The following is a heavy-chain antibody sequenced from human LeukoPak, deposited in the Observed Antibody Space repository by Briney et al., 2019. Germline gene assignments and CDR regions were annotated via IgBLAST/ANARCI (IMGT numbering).Heavy chain of an antibody. CDR3: ARNNIWFGGLYYGMDV. Sequence: SETLSLTCTVSGGSISSYYWSWIRQPAGKGLEWIGRIYTSGSTNYSPSLKSRVTMSVDTSKNQFSLKLSSVTAADTAVYYCARNNIWFGGLYYGMDVWGQGTTVTVSS. CDR2: IYTSGST. D-gene: IGHD3-10*01. J-gene: IGHJ6*02. CDR1: GGSISSYY. V-gene: IGHV4-4*07.